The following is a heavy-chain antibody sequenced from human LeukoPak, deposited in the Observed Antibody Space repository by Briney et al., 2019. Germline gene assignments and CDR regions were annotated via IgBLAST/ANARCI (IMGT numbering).Heavy chain of an antibody. D-gene: IGHD2/OR15-2a*01. CDR1: GGSFSGYY. V-gene: IGHV4-34*01. CDR2: IYHSGST. CDR3: ARDNRYFDPGVYYYNGMDV. Sequence: SETLSLTCAVYGGSFSGYYRSWIRQPPGKGLEWIGTIYHSGSTYYNPSLKSRVTISVDTSKKQFSLKLSSVTAADTAVYYCARDNRYFDPGVYYYNGMDVWGQGTTVTVSS. J-gene: IGHJ6*02.